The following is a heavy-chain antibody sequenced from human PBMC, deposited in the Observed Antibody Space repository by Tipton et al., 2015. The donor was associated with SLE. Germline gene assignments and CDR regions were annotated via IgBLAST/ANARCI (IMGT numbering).Heavy chain of an antibody. V-gene: IGHV4-59*12. J-gene: IGHJ5*02. CDR2: VYYSGST. Sequence: TLSLTCTVSGASISSYYWNWIRQAPGKGLEWVGYVYYSGSTKYNPSLKSRVTISIDTSKSQFSLILISVTAADTAVYYCARFLTTGQLDLWDQGALVTVSS. CDR3: ARFLTTGQLDL. D-gene: IGHD4-11*01. CDR1: GASISSYY.